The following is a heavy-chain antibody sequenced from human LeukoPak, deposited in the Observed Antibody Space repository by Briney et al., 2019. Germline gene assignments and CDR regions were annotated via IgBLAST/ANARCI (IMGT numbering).Heavy chain of an antibody. CDR3: ARVTGYTIEDYFDY. D-gene: IGHD3-9*01. J-gene: IGHJ4*02. V-gene: IGHV3-7*03. CDR1: GFTFSSYW. CDR2: IKQDGSEK. Sequence: GGSLRLSCAASGFTFSSYWMNWVRQAPGKGLEWVVNIKQDGSEKYYVDSGKGRFTISRDNAKNSLYLQMNSLRAEDTAVYYCARVTGYTIEDYFDYWGQGTLVTVSS.